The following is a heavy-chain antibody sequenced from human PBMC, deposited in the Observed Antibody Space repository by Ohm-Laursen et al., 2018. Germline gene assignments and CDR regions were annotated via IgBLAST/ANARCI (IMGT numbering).Heavy chain of an antibody. J-gene: IGHJ4*02. D-gene: IGHD1-1*01. Sequence: SETLSLTCTVSGGSISSTSYYWGWIRQPPGKGLEWIGSIYYTGSTYFNPSLQSRLTISVDTSKNHFSLNLSSVPAADTAMYYCARKTDWNHYYFDYWGQGTLVTVSS. CDR1: GGSISSTSYY. V-gene: IGHV4-39*01. CDR2: IYYTGST. CDR3: ARKTDWNHYYFDY.